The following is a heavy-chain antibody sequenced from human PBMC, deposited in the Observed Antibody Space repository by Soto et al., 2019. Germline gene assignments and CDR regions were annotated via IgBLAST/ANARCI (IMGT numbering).Heavy chain of an antibody. J-gene: IGHJ3*02. Sequence: GGSLRLSCAASGFTFSSYGMHWVRQAPGKGLEWVAVIWYDGSNKYYADSVKGRFTISRDNSKNTLYLQMNSLRAEDTAVYYCARGIPYYYDSSGLSDAFDIWGQGTMVTVSS. V-gene: IGHV3-33*01. CDR1: GFTFSSYG. CDR2: IWYDGSNK. CDR3: ARGIPYYYDSSGLSDAFDI. D-gene: IGHD3-22*01.